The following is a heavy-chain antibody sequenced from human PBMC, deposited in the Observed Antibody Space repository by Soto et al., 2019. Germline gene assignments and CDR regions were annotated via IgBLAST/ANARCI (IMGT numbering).Heavy chain of an antibody. CDR2: ISYDGRNT. CDR1: GFTFSAYA. Sequence: QVQLVESGGGVVQPGRSLRLSCTGSGFTFSAYAMHWVRQAPGQGLDWVAGISYDGRNTYYTDSVKGRFTTSRDNSKNTLYLQMNSLRVEDTAVYYCARDFRDRKPSNWFDPWGQGTMVTVSS. D-gene: IGHD2-21*02. J-gene: IGHJ5*02. V-gene: IGHV3-30*04. CDR3: ARDFRDRKPSNWFDP.